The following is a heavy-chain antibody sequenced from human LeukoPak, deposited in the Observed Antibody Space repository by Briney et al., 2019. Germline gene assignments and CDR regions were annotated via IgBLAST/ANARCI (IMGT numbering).Heavy chain of an antibody. V-gene: IGHV3-21*01. J-gene: IGHJ4*02. CDR1: GFTFSSYS. CDR2: ISSSSSYI. Sequence: GGSLRLSCAASGFTFSSYSMNWVRQAPGKGLEWVSSISSSSSYIYYADSVKGRFTISRDNAKNSLYLQMNSLRAEDTAVYYCARERGADYYDSSGYDYWGQGTLVTVSS. D-gene: IGHD3-22*01. CDR3: ARERGADYYDSSGYDY.